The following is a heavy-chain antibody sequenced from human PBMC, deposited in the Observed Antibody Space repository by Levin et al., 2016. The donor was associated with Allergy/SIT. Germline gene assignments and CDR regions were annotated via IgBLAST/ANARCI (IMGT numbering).Heavy chain of an antibody. V-gene: IGHV3-30*04. Sequence: WIRQPPGKGLEWVAVISYDGSNKYYADSVKGRFTISRDNSKNTLYLQMNSLRAEDTAVYYCARDRADSQLDIWGQGTMVTVSS. CDR3: ARDRADSQLDI. CDR2: ISYDGSNK. J-gene: IGHJ3*02. D-gene: IGHD3-22*01.